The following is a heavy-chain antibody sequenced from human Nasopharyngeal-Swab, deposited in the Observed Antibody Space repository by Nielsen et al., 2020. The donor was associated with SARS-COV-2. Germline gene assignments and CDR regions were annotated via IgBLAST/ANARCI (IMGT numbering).Heavy chain of an antibody. Sequence: GGPLRLSCAASGFTFSSYWMHWFRQAPGKGLVWVSLIKSDVITTSYADSVKGRFTISRHNSKNTLYLQMNSLRAEDTAVYYCARVLLELRFFHMDVWGKGTTVTVSS. J-gene: IGHJ6*03. V-gene: IGHV3-74*01. D-gene: IGHD3-3*01. CDR1: GFTFSSYW. CDR2: IKSDVITT. CDR3: ARVLLELRFFHMDV.